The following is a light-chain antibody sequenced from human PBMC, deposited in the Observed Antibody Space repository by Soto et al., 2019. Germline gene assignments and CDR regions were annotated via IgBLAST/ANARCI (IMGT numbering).Light chain of an antibody. Sequence: FVFTQSPGTLSLSPGERATLSCRASQTVRNNYLAWYQQKPGQAPRLLIYGASNRATGIPDRFSGSGSGTDFTLTISRLQPEEFAVYYCQQYGSSPTFGQGTKVEIK. CDR3: QQYGSSPT. CDR2: GAS. J-gene: IGKJ1*01. V-gene: IGKV3-20*01. CDR1: QTVRNNY.